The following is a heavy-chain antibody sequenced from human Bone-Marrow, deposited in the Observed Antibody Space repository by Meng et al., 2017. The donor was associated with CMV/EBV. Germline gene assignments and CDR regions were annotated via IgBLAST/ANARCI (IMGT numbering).Heavy chain of an antibody. CDR3: ARVGYCTNGLCLYPSFFDY. J-gene: IGHJ4*02. CDR1: GGSFSGYY. V-gene: IGHV4-34*01. Sequence: GSLRLSCAVYGGSFSGYYWSWIRQPPGKGLEWIGEINHSGSTNYNPSLKSRVTISVDTSKNQFSLKLSSVTAADTAVYYCARVGYCTNGLCLYPSFFDYWGQGTLVTVSS. D-gene: IGHD2-8*01. CDR2: INHSGST.